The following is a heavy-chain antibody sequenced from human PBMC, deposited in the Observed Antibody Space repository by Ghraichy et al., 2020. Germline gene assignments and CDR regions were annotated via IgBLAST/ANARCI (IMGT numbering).Heavy chain of an antibody. J-gene: IGHJ4*02. CDR3: ARDNYFESSVDY. Sequence: TLSLTCTVSGGSIISANNYWSWIRQHPGKGLEWIGYIYYSGTTYYNPSLKSRVTISVDTSKKQFSLKLSSVTAADTAVYYCARDNYFESSVDYWGQGTLVTVSS. V-gene: IGHV4-31*03. D-gene: IGHD3-22*01. CDR2: IYYSGTT. CDR1: GGSIISANNY.